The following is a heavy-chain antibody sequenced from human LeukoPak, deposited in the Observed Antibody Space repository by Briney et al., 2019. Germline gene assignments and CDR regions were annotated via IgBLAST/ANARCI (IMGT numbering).Heavy chain of an antibody. D-gene: IGHD6-13*01. CDR2: ISGSGGST. Sequence: GGSLRLSCAASGFTFSRCAMSWVRQAPGKGLEWVSAISGSGGSTYYADSVKGRFTISRDNSKNTLYLQMNSLRAEDTAVYYCTGFAAGTYNYYYMDVWGKGTTVTVSS. J-gene: IGHJ6*03. CDR3: TGFAAGTYNYYYMDV. CDR1: GFTFSRCA. V-gene: IGHV3-23*01.